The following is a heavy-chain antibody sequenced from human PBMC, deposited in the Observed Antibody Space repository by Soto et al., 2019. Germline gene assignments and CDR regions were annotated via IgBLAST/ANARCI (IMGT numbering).Heavy chain of an antibody. CDR3: ARPHYYGSGSYYLRSYYFDY. V-gene: IGHV4-34*01. D-gene: IGHD3-10*01. Sequence: PSETLSLTCAVYGGSFSGYYWSWIRQPPGKGLEWIGEINHSGSTNYNPSLKSRVTISVDTSKNQFSLKLSSVTAADAAVYYCARPHYYGSGSYYLRSYYFDYWGQGTLVTVSS. CDR1: GGSFSGYY. CDR2: INHSGST. J-gene: IGHJ4*02.